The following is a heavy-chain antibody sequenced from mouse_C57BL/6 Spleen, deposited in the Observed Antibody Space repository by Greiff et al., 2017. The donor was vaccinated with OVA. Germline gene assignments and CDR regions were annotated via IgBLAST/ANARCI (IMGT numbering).Heavy chain of an antibody. V-gene: IGHV1-69*01. CDR1: GYTFTSYW. D-gene: IGHD2-2*01. CDR3: ARKGYGYDPYYAMDY. Sequence: QVQLKQPGAELVMPGASVKLSCKASGYTFTSYWMHWVKQRPGQGLEWIGEIDPSDSYTNYNQKFKGKSTLTVDKSSSTAYMQLSSLTSEDSAVYYCARKGYGYDPYYAMDYWGQGTSVTVSS. CDR2: IDPSDSYT. J-gene: IGHJ4*01.